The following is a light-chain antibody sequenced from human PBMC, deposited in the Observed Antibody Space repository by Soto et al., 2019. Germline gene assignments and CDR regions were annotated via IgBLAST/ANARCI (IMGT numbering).Light chain of an antibody. V-gene: IGKV3-20*01. CDR3: QQYGSSRWT. CDR1: QSVSGSY. J-gene: IGKJ1*01. Sequence: EIVLTQSPGNLSLSPGERATLSCRASQSVSGSYLAWYQQRPGQAPRLLIYGASSRATGIPDRFSGSGSGTDFTLTITRLEPEDFAVYYCQQYGSSRWTFGRGTKVEIK. CDR2: GAS.